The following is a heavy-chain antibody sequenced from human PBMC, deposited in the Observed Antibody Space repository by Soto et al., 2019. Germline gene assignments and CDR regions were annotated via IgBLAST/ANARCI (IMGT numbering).Heavy chain of an antibody. D-gene: IGHD2-2*01. CDR3: AKDLGSTSWLFDL. Sequence: GSLRLSCAASGFTFSSYGMHWVRQAPGKGLEWVAVISYDGSNKYYADSVKGRFTISRDNSKNTLYLQMNSLRAEGTAVYYCAKDLGSTSWLFDLWGRGTLVTVSS. V-gene: IGHV3-30*18. J-gene: IGHJ2*01. CDR2: ISYDGSNK. CDR1: GFTFSSYG.